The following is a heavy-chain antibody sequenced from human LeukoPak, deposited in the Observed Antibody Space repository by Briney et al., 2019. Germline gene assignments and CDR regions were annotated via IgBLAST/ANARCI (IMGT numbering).Heavy chain of an antibody. Sequence: GGSLRLSCAASGFTFSNCAMNWVRQAPGKGLEWVSVISGSGGNTYYADSVKGRFTISRGNSKSTVSLQMNSLRAEDTAVYYCAKTYSSSSSMWFDPWGQGTLVTVSS. CDR3: AKTYSSSSSMWFDP. CDR1: GFTFSNCA. J-gene: IGHJ5*02. V-gene: IGHV3-23*01. CDR2: ISGSGGNT. D-gene: IGHD6-6*01.